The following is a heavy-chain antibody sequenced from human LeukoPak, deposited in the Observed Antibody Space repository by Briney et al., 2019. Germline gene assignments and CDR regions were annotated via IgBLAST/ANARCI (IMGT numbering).Heavy chain of an antibody. J-gene: IGHJ6*02. V-gene: IGHV4-59*06. CDR1: GASISGYF. CDR3: ARNELISSNYYYYGMDV. Sequence: SETLSLTCTVSGASISGYFWSWIRQPPGKGLEWIGYINYSGNAYYNPSLKSRVTISVDTSKNQFSLKLSSVTAADTAVYYCARNELISSNYYYYGMDVWGQGTTVTVSS. CDR2: INYSGNA.